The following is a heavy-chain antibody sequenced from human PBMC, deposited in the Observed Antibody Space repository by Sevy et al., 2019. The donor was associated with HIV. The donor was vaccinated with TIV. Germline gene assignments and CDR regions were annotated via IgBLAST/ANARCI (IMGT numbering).Heavy chain of an antibody. J-gene: IGHJ4*02. Sequence: GGCLRLSCAASGFTFSNYAMSWVRQAPGKGLEWVSGISDSAYNTYHADSVKGRFTISRDNSKNSLYLQMNSLRAEDTAVYYCTKNEAYTVATSYYFDYWGQGTVVIVSS. CDR1: GFTFSNYA. CDR3: TKNEAYTVATSYYFDY. D-gene: IGHD5-12*01. CDR2: ISDSAYNT. V-gene: IGHV3-23*01.